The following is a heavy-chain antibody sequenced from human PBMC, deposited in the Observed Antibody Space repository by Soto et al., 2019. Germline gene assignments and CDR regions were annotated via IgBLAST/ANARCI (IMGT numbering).Heavy chain of an antibody. CDR3: ANGEGGYYDYSPGY. J-gene: IGHJ4*02. CDR1: GFSFRTYG. CDR2: ISNDGSHE. V-gene: IGHV3-30*18. Sequence: GGSVRLSCEASGFSFRTYGMHWVRQAPGKGLEWVAVISNDGSHEYYTESVKGRFTISRDNSKNTLYLQMNSLRPEDTAVYYCANGEGGYYDYSPGYSGQGSRVTLST. D-gene: IGHD3-3*01.